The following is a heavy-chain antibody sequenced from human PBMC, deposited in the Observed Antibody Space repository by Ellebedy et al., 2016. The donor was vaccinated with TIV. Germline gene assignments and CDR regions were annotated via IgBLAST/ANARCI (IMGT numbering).Heavy chain of an antibody. CDR1: GDSVSSNSAA. CDR2: TYYRSKWYN. CDR3: ARGPEGDAAFDI. V-gene: IGHV6-1*01. Sequence: SETLSLXCAISGDSVSSNSAAWNWIRQSPSGGLEWLGRTYYRSKWYNDYAVSVKSRITINPDTSKNQFSLQLNSVTPEDTAVYYCARGPEGDAAFDIWGQGTMVTVSS. D-gene: IGHD3-16*01. J-gene: IGHJ3*02.